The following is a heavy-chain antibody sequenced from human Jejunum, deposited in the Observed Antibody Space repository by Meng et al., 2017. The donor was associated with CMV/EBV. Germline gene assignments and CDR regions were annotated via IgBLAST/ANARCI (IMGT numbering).Heavy chain of an antibody. J-gene: IGHJ4*02. Sequence: QLQLQESGPGLVKPSETLLLTCTVSGDSLSNSRHFWGWIRQPPGKGLEWIANIDYTGTTYYNPSLKSRVTISRDTSKNQFSLKLNSVTAADTAVYYCARVPPSGNYRFDYWGQGTLVTVSS. CDR2: IDYTGTT. CDR3: ARVPPSGNYRFDY. CDR1: GDSLSNSRHF. V-gene: IGHV4-39*07. D-gene: IGHD6-19*01.